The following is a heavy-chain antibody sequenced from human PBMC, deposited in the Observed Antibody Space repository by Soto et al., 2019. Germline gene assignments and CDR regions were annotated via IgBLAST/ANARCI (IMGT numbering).Heavy chain of an antibody. CDR3: ARGVDTAIPYGMDV. V-gene: IGHV4-61*05. CDR1: GGSISSSSYY. D-gene: IGHD5-18*01. CDR2: IYYSGST. Sequence: SETLSLTCTVSGGSISSSSYYWGWIRQPPGKGLEWIGWIYYSGSTNYNPSLKSRVTISVDTAKNQCSLKLSSVTAADRAVYYCARGVDTAIPYGMDVWGQGTTVTVSS. J-gene: IGHJ6*02.